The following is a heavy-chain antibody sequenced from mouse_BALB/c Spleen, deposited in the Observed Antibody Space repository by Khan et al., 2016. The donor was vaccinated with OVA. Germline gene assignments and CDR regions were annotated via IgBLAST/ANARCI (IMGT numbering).Heavy chain of an antibody. CDR2: INTYTGEP. V-gene: IGHV9-1*02. CDR1: GYTFTNYR. J-gene: IGHJ1*01. D-gene: IGHD1-1*01. Sequence: QSQSVQAGPELKKPGETVKISCKASGYTFTNYRMNWMKQAPGKGLKWMGWINTYTGEPTYADDFKGRFAFSLETSYSTAFLQINNLNNEDMATYFCARDTSYWYFDVWGSGTTVTVSS. CDR3: ARDTSYWYFDV.